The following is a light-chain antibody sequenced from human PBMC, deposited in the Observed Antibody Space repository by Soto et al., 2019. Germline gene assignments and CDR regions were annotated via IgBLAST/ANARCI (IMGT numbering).Light chain of an antibody. CDR1: HDITNY. Sequence: DIPMTQSPSSLSASVGDRVTITCQASHDITNYLNWYQQKPGQAPKLLIYSASTLETGVRSRFSGSGSGTYFTCTISSLQPEDIATYYCQQYDNLPLTFGQGTRLEIK. V-gene: IGKV1-33*01. CDR3: QQYDNLPLT. J-gene: IGKJ5*01. CDR2: SAS.